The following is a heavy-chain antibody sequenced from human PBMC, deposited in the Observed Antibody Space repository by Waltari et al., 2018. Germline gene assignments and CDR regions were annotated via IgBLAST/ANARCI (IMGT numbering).Heavy chain of an antibody. V-gene: IGHV3-66*01. CDR3: ARDHHVLRFSYGLDV. D-gene: IGHD3-3*01. CDR1: GLNLNLNY. J-gene: IGHJ6*02. Sequence: EEQLVESGGGLVQPGGSLRLSCAVSGLNLNLNYMSWVRQAPGKGLEWVSVIYSGGNTYYADSVKGRFIISRDTSKNTLYLQMNSLRAEDTAIYYCARDHHVLRFSYGLDVWGQGTTVTVSS. CDR2: IYSGGNT.